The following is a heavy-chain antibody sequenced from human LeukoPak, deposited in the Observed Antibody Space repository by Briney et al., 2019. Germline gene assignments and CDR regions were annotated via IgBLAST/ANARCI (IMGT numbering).Heavy chain of an antibody. D-gene: IGHD3-10*02. CDR3: ARSSGSTMFIDY. CDR2: IYYSGNT. J-gene: IGHJ4*02. CDR1: GGSISPYY. V-gene: IGHV4-59*01. Sequence: KPSETLSLTCTVSGGSISPYYWSWIRQPPGKGLEWLGYIYYSGNTDYNPSLKSRVAISVDTSKNQFSLKLSSVTAADTAVYYCARSSGSTMFIDYWGQGTLGTVSS.